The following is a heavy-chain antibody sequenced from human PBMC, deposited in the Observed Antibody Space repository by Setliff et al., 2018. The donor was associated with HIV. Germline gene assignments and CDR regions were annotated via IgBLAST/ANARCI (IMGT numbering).Heavy chain of an antibody. J-gene: IGHJ4*02. Sequence: PSETLSLTCTVSGGSISSYYWSWIRQPPGKGLEWIGYIYTSGSPNYNPSLKSRGTISLDTSKNQFSLKLTSVTAADTAVYYCASLSGDYYYFDYWGQGTXXXVSS. D-gene: IGHD2-21*02. CDR1: GGSISSYY. CDR2: IYTSGSP. CDR3: ASLSGDYYYFDY. V-gene: IGHV4-4*09.